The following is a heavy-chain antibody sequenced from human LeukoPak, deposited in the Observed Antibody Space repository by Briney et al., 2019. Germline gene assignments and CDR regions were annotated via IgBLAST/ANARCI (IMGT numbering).Heavy chain of an antibody. V-gene: IGHV3-30*18. CDR1: GFTFSSYG. CDR2: ISYDGSNK. Sequence: GRSPRLSCAASGFTFSSYGMHWVRQAPGKGLEWVAVISYDGSNKYYADSVKGRFTISRDNSKNTLYLQMNSLRAEDTAVYYCAKDHRYCSGGSCYFFDYWGQGTLVTVSS. J-gene: IGHJ4*02. D-gene: IGHD2-15*01. CDR3: AKDHRYCSGGSCYFFDY.